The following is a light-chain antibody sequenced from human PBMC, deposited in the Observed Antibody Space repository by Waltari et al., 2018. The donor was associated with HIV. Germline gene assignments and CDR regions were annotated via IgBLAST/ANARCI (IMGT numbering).Light chain of an antibody. V-gene: IGLV1-40*01. CDR1: SSTIGADYD. J-gene: IGLJ2*01. Sequence: QSMLTQPPSVSGAPGQRVTISCTGSSSTIGADYDVHWYQQIPGTAPKLLISGNKNRPSGVPDRFSASKSGNTASLTISGLQAEDEADYYCTSYTSSSTVVFGGGTRVTVL. CDR2: GNK. CDR3: TSYTSSSTVV.